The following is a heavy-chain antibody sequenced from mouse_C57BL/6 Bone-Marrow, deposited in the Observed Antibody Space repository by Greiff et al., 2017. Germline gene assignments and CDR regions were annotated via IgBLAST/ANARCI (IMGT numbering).Heavy chain of an antibody. J-gene: IGHJ2*01. CDR2: IDPANGNT. V-gene: IGHV14-3*01. Sequence: VQLQQSVAELVRPGASVKLSCTASGFNIQNTYMHWVKQRPEQGLEWIGRIDPANGNTKYAPKFQGKATITADTSSNTAYLQLSSLTSEDTAIYYCARTVVSFDYWGQGTTLTVSS. D-gene: IGHD1-1*01. CDR3: ARTVVSFDY. CDR1: GFNIQNTY.